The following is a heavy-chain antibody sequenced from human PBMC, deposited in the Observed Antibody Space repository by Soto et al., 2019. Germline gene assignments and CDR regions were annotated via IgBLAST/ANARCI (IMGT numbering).Heavy chain of an antibody. CDR2: ISRFSDRT. V-gene: IGHV3-21*06. CDR3: ARVVAYFGEFDYGDY. J-gene: IGHJ4*02. CDR1: GFNFNSYT. Sequence: EVHLMESGGGLVKPGGSLRLSCSASGFNFNSYTMNWVRQAPGKGLEWVSSISRFSDRTYYADSVKGRFAIFRANAENSVYLQVNSLRAEDTAVYYCARVVAYFGEFDYGDYWGQGTPVTVSS. D-gene: IGHD3-10*01.